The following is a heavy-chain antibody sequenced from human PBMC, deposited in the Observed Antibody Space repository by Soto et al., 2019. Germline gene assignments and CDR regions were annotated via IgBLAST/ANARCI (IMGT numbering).Heavy chain of an antibody. V-gene: IGHV1-2*02. D-gene: IGHD2-2*01. CDR3: ARERYQVISDGMDV. CDR2: INPETGAT. CDR1: GYTFTGYY. Sequence: ASVKVSCKASGYTFTGYYVHWAREAPGQGLEWMGWINPETGATSYAQKFQGRVTLSRDTSINTAYLELSSLRFDDAAVYFCARERYQVISDGMDVWGQGTTVTVS. J-gene: IGHJ6*02.